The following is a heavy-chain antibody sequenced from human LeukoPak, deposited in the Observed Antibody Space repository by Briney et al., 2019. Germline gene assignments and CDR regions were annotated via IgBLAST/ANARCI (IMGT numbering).Heavy chain of an antibody. J-gene: IGHJ4*02. Sequence: SETLSLTCTVSGGSISSSSYYWGWIRQPPGKGLEWIGSIYYSGSTYYNPPLKSRVTISVDTSKNQFSLKLSSVTAADTAVYYCARRGYSSGWYFDYWGQGTLVTVSS. V-gene: IGHV4-39*01. D-gene: IGHD6-19*01. CDR1: GGSISSSSYY. CDR3: ARRGYSSGWYFDY. CDR2: IYYSGST.